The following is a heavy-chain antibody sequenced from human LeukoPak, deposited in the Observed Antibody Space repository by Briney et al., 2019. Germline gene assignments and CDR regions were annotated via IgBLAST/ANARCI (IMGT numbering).Heavy chain of an antibody. J-gene: IGHJ4*02. V-gene: IGHV3-33*01. D-gene: IGHD4-17*01. CDR1: GFTFSSYG. Sequence: GGSLRLSCAASGFTFSSYGMHWVRQAPGKGLEWVAVIWYDGSSKYYADSVKGRFTISRDNSKNTLYLQMNSLRAEDTAVYYCARGNYGDYLPRYWGQGTLVTVSS. CDR2: IWYDGSSK. CDR3: ARGNYGDYLPRY.